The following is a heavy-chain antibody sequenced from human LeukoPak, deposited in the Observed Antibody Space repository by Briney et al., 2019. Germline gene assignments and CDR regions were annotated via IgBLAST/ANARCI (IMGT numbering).Heavy chain of an antibody. CDR3: ARVAAAGTYFDY. Sequence: PGGSLRLSCAASGFTFSSYEMNWVRQAPGKGLEWVSYISSSGSTIYYADSVKGRFTISRDNAKNSLYLQMNSLRAEDTAVYYCARVAAAGTYFDYWGQGTLVTVSS. V-gene: IGHV3-48*03. CDR2: ISSSGSTI. CDR1: GFTFSSYE. J-gene: IGHJ4*02. D-gene: IGHD6-13*01.